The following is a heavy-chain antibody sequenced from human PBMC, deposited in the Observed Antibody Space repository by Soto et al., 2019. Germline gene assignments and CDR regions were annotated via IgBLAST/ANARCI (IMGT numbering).Heavy chain of an antibody. V-gene: IGHV3-30*03. CDR1: GFTFSSYG. CDR2: ISYDGSNK. D-gene: IGHD3-16*01. Sequence: QVQLVESGGGVVQPGRSLRLSCAASGFTFSSYGMHWVRQAPGKGLEWVAVISYDGSNKYYADSVKGRFTISRDNSKNTLYLQMNSLRAEDTAVYYCVYGGDFDYWAQGTLVTVSS. J-gene: IGHJ4*02. CDR3: VYGGDFDY.